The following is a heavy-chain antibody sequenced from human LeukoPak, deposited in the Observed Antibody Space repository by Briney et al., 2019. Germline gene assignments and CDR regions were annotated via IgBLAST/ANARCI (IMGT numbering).Heavy chain of an antibody. CDR1: GGSISSYY. Sequence: SETLSLTCTVSGGSISSYYWSWIRQPAGKGLEWIGRIYSSGSTNYNPSLKSRVTMSVDTSKNQFSLKLSSVTAADTAVYYCARDIVVVPAAQRGGWFDPWGQGTLVTVSS. CDR3: ARDIVVVPAAQRGGWFDP. V-gene: IGHV4-4*07. CDR2: IYSSGST. D-gene: IGHD2-2*01. J-gene: IGHJ5*02.